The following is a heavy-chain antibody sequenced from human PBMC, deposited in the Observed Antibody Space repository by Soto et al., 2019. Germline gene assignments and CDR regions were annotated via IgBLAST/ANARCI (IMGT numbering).Heavy chain of an antibody. CDR3: TKASSDRNHMEV. J-gene: IGHJ6*02. CDR1: GFTFGKFV. CDR2: ITETGADT. V-gene: IGHV3-23*01. Sequence: AGGSLRLSCAASGFTFGKFVMRWVRQTPGKGLEWVSTITETGADTYYTDSVKGRFTISRDNSKNTLHLQMTTLRAEDTALYYCTKASSDRNHMEVWGPGTTVTVSS.